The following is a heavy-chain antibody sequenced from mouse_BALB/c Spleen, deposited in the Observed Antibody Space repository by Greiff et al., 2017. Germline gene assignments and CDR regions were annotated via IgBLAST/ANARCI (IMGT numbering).Heavy chain of an antibody. D-gene: IGHD2-4*01. CDR2: IHYSGST. J-gene: IGHJ2*01. CDR1: GYSITSCYS. Sequence: EVQLQESGPDLVKPSQSLSLTCTVTGYSITSCYSWHWIRQFPGNKLEWMGYIHYSGSTNYNPTLKSRISITRNTSKNQFFLQLNSVTTEDTATYYCAVYDYDYFDYWGQGTTLTVSS. CDR3: AVYDYDYFDY. V-gene: IGHV3-1*02.